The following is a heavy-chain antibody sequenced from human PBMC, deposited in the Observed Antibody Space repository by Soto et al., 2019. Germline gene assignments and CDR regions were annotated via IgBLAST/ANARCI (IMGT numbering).Heavy chain of an antibody. J-gene: IGHJ4*02. V-gene: IGHV4-39*01. CDR2: IYYSGST. D-gene: IGHD5-18*01. CDR1: GGSISSSSYY. Sequence: QLQLQESGPGLVKPSETLSLTCTVSGGSISSSSYYWGWIRQPPGKGLELIGSIYYSGSTSYNPSLKSRVTISVDTSKNQFSLKLSSVTVADPAVYYCASPRGYSYGYNTYFDYWGQGTLVTVSS. CDR3: ASPRGYSYGYNTYFDY.